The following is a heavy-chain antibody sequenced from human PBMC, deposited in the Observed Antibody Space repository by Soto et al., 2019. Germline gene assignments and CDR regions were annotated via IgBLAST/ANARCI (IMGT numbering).Heavy chain of an antibody. D-gene: IGHD3-3*01. CDR1: GGSFSAYS. CDR2: ITHGGST. J-gene: IGHJ6*02. Sequence: PSGTLSLTCGVYGGSFSAYSWTWLRQSPGKGLEWIGEITHGGSTDYNPALKSRLVMSVDTSKNQFSLRVTSVTAADAAVYFCARARFDSWSHIYYGLDVWGQGTTVTVSS. CDR3: ARARFDSWSHIYYGLDV. V-gene: IGHV4-34*01.